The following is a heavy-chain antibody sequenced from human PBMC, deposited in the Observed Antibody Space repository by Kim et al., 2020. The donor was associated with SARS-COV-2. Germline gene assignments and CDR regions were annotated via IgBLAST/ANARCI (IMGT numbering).Heavy chain of an antibody. J-gene: IGHJ4*02. Sequence: SETLSLTCTVSGGSISSSSYYWGWIRQPPGKGLEWIGSIYYSGSAYYNPSLKSRVTISVDTSKNQFSLKLSSVTAADTAVYYCARVDPSYYGSGLTFWGQGTLVTVSS. D-gene: IGHD3-10*01. V-gene: IGHV4-39*07. CDR2: IYYSGSA. CDR1: GGSISSSSYY. CDR3: ARVDPSYYGSGLTF.